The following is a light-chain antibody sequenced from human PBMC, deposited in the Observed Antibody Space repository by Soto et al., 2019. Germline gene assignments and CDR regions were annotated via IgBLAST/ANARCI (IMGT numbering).Light chain of an antibody. Sequence: QSALARPASVSGSPGQSVTSSCTGTSSDVGAYKYVSWYQKHPGKAPKLMIYGVSNRPSGVSNRFSGSKSGNTAFLTISVLQPEEEADYYCSSFTGPTTLDVFGTGTKVTVL. V-gene: IGLV2-14*03. CDR1: SSDVGAYKY. CDR2: GVS. CDR3: SSFTGPTTLDV. J-gene: IGLJ1*01.